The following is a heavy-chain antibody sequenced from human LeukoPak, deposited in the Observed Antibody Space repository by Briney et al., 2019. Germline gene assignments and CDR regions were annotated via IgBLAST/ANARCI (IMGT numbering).Heavy chain of an antibody. CDR3: ARVPLFGWAPYYYYYYMDV. CDR1: GFTFSDYY. V-gene: IGHV4-38-2*01. D-gene: IGHD3-10*01. CDR2: IYYSGST. J-gene: IGHJ6*03. Sequence: GALRLSCAAPGFTFSDYYMSWIRQAPGKGLGWIGSIYYSGSTYYNPSLKSRVTISVDTSKNQFSLKLSSVTAADTAVYYCARVPLFGWAPYYYYYYMDVWGKGTTVTVSS.